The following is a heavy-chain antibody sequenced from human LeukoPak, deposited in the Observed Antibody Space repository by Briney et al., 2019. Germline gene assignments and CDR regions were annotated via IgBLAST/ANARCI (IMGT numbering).Heavy chain of an antibody. D-gene: IGHD6-25*01. Sequence: GASVKVSCKASGYTFTSHVINWVRQAPGQGLEWMGGIIPIFGIPDSAQKFQGRLTITADESTTTAYMELSSLRSDDTAIYYCGLSGNYYYYYMDVWGKGTTVTISS. CDR3: GLSGNYYYYYMDV. V-gene: IGHV1-69*13. CDR1: GYTFTSHV. J-gene: IGHJ6*03. CDR2: IIPIFGIP.